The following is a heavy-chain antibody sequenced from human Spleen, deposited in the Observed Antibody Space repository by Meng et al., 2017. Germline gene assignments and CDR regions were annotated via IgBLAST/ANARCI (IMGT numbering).Heavy chain of an antibody. V-gene: IGHV3-23*01. CDR1: GFTFSTYA. J-gene: IGHJ4*02. Sequence: VRVLESGVGFVQHGGSLRLSCAASGFTFSTYAMRWVRQAPGKGMEWVSVISGREDSTNYADSVKGRFTISRDNSKSALYLQMNNLRAEDTAVYYCAKGGHLDDWGQGTLVTVSS. CDR3: AKGGHLDD. CDR2: ISGREDST. D-gene: IGHD6-25*01.